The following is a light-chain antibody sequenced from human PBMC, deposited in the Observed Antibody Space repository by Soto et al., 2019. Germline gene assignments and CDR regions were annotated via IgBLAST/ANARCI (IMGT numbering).Light chain of an antibody. Sequence: QSALTQPASVSGSPGQSITSSCTGTSSDVGGYNYVSWYQQHPGKAPKLMIYDVSNRPSGVSNRFSGSKSGNTASLTISGLQAEDEADYYCSSYTSSSTLMVFGTGTKVTV. CDR2: DVS. CDR1: SSDVGGYNY. J-gene: IGLJ1*01. CDR3: SSYTSSSTLMV. V-gene: IGLV2-14*01.